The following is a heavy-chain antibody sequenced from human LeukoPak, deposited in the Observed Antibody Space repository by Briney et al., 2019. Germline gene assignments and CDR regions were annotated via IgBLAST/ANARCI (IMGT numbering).Heavy chain of an antibody. CDR2: IYYSGST. Sequence: SETLSLTCTVSGGSISSSSYYWGWIRQPPGKGLEWIGSIYYSGSTYYNPSLKRLVTISVDTSKTQFSLKLSSVTAADTAVYYCASSYGGSYYFDYWGQGTLVTVSS. CDR1: GGSISSSSYY. J-gene: IGHJ4*02. CDR3: ASSYGGSYYFDY. V-gene: IGHV4-39*01. D-gene: IGHD1-26*01.